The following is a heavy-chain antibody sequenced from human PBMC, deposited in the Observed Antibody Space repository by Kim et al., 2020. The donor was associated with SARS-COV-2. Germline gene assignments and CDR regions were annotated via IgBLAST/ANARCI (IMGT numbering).Heavy chain of an antibody. V-gene: IGHV4-39*01. CDR3: ARPAGRLVGLRDAFDI. CDR2: IYYSGST. J-gene: IGHJ3*02. CDR1: GGSISSSSYY. Sequence: SETLSLTCTVSGGSISSSSYYWGWIRQPPGKGLEWIGSIYYSGSTYYNPSLKSRVTISVDTSKNQFSLKLSSVTAADTAVYYCARPAGRLVGLRDAFDIWGQGTMVTVSS. D-gene: IGHD2-15*01.